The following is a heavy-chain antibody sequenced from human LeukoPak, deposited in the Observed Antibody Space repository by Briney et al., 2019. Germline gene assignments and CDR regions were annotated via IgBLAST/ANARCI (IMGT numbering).Heavy chain of an antibody. D-gene: IGHD3-3*01. J-gene: IGHJ4*02. CDR3: ARAILSGYPDS. CDR2: IRYDGSNE. V-gene: IGHV3-30*02. Sequence: GGSLRLSCAASGFTFSSYGMHWVRQAPGKGLEWVALIRYDGSNEYYADSVKGRFTISRDNSKNTLYLQMNSLRAEDTAVYYCARAILSGYPDSWGQGTLV. CDR1: GFTFSSYG.